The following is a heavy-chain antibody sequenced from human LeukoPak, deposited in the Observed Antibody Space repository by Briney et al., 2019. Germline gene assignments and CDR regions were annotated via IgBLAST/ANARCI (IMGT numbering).Heavy chain of an antibody. CDR1: GDSVSSNRAA. CDR2: TYYRSKWYN. J-gene: IGHJ6*02. V-gene: IGHV6-1*01. D-gene: IGHD3-22*01. Sequence: SQTLSLTCAISGDSVSSNRAAWNWIRQSPSRGLEWLGRTYYRSKWYNDYAVSVKSRITINPDTSKNQFSLQLNSVTSEDTAVYYCAREFDYDDDYYYYYYGMDVWGQGTTVTVSS. CDR3: AREFDYDDDYYYYYYGMDV.